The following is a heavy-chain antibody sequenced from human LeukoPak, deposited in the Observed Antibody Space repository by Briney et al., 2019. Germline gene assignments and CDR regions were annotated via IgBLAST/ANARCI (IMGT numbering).Heavy chain of an antibody. D-gene: IGHD3-9*01. J-gene: IGHJ4*02. Sequence: SETLSLTCSVSGGSISSYYWSWIRQPPGKGLEWIGYVYYNKRANSNPSLKSRVTLSVDTSKNEFSLKLTSMTAADTAVYFCARSPQYFDSLLVGDSRYYFDYWGQGTLVTVSS. CDR3: ARSPQYFDSLLVGDSRYYFDY. V-gene: IGHV4-59*01. CDR1: GGSISSYY. CDR2: VYYNKRA.